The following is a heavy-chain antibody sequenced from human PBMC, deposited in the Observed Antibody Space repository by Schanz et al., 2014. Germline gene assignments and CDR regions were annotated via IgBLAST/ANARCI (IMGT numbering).Heavy chain of an antibody. D-gene: IGHD6-25*01. Sequence: EVQLAESGGGLVQPGGSLRLSCAASTFTFSSYAMSWVRQAPGKGLEWVSAISGSGGSTYYADSVKGRFTISRDNSKNTLYLQLNSLRAEDTTVYYCAKVRYSSGWRGDYFDEWGQGTLVTVAS. CDR3: AKVRYSSGWRGDYFDE. V-gene: IGHV3-23*04. J-gene: IGHJ4*02. CDR1: TFTFSSYA. CDR2: ISGSGGST.